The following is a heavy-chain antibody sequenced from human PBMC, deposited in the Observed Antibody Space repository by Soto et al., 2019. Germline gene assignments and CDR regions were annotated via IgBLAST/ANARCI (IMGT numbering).Heavy chain of an antibody. CDR2: IDPSDSQT. Sequence: AAVKRSGEGCGWNFASYWCSPVRQKPGKGLEWMGRIDPSDSQTYYSPSFQGHVTISADKSISTAYLQWSSLKASDTAMYYCAREGLPLWFPDYWGQRTLVSVSS. V-gene: IGHV5-10-1*01. J-gene: IGHJ4*02. CDR3: AREGLPLWFPDY. D-gene: IGHD3-10*01. CDR1: GWNFASYW.